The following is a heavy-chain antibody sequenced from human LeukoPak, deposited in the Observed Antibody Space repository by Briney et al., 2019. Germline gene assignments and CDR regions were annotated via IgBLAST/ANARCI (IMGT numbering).Heavy chain of an antibody. CDR1: GFTFSSYQ. V-gene: IGHV3-48*03. D-gene: IGHD6-6*01. CDR2: ITSTGTTI. CDR3: ARDLAARHFDY. Sequence: GGSLRLSCAASGFTFSSYQMTWVRQAPGKGLQWVSYITSTGTTIHYADSVKGRFTISRDNANNSLFLQMNSLRGEDTAVYYCARDLAARHFDYWGQGTLVTVSS. J-gene: IGHJ4*02.